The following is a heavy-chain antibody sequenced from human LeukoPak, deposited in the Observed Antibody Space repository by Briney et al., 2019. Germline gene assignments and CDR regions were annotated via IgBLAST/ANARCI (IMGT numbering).Heavy chain of an antibody. CDR1: GIRLSNYG. Sequence: GGSLRLSCVVSGIRLSNYGMSWVRQAPGKGLEWVSGISESGGGTNYADSVKGRFTISRDNSLNTLYLQMNSLRAEDTAVYFCAKRGVVIRGVLVIGFHKEAYYFDYWGQGILVTVPS. V-gene: IGHV3-23*01. CDR3: AKRGVVIRGVLVIGFHKEAYYFDY. CDR2: ISESGGGT. D-gene: IGHD3-10*01. J-gene: IGHJ4*02.